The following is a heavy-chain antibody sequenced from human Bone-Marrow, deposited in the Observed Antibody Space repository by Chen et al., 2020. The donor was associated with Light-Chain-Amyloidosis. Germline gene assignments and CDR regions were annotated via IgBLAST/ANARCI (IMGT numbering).Heavy chain of an antibody. V-gene: IGHV3-23*04. CDR3: AKDISYDDILPGYPADAFDI. CDR2: VGGSGCSS. CDR1: GFAFSSYA. J-gene: IGHJ3*02. D-gene: IGHD3-9*01. Sequence: EVQLVESGGGLLQRGGSLRLSCAASGFAFSSYAMSWVRQAPGKGVEWVDTVGGSGCSSYYGDALRVRFTISRDNSKNALLRKMNSLRAEYTAVYYCAKDISYDDILPGYPADAFDIWGQGTMVTVSS.